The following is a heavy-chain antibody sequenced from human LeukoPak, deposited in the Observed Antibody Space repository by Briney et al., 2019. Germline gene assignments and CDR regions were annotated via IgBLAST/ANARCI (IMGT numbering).Heavy chain of an antibody. V-gene: IGHV4-34*01. J-gene: IGHJ4*02. Sequence: PSETLSLTCTVSGGSISSYYWSWIRQPPGKGLEWIGEINHSGSTNYNPSLKSRVTISVDTSKNQFSLKLSSVTAADTAVYYCARPQGVYNWNSRSFDYWGQGTLVTVSS. D-gene: IGHD1-7*01. CDR2: INHSGST. CDR1: GGSISSYY. CDR3: ARPQGVYNWNSRSFDY.